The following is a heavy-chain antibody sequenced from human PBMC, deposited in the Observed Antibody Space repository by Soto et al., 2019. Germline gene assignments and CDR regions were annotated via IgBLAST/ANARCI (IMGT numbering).Heavy chain of an antibody. Sequence: QVQLVQSGAEVKKPGSSVKVSCKASGDTFRKFSISWQRQAPGQGFEWVGRTIPILGVTNYAKKFQDRVTIIADLSTGTVYMDVGSLRSYDTAVYYCRVYNYVDVAFEIWGQWTLVTVST. CDR2: TIPILGVT. CDR3: RVYNYVDVAFEI. CDR1: GDTFRKFS. D-gene: IGHD5-18*01. V-gene: IGHV1-69*02. J-gene: IGHJ3*02.